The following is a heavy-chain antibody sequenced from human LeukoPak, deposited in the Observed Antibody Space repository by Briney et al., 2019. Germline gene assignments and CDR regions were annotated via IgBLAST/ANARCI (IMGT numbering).Heavy chain of an antibody. CDR3: ARVGWRWLQLDY. D-gene: IGHD5-24*01. CDR1: GGSFSGYY. Sequence: SETLSLTCAVYGGSFSGYYWSWIRQPPGKGLEWIGEINHSGSTSYNPSLKSRVTISVDTSKNQFSLKLSSVTAADTAVYYCARVGWRWLQLDYWGQGTLVTVSS. V-gene: IGHV4-34*01. CDR2: INHSGST. J-gene: IGHJ4*02.